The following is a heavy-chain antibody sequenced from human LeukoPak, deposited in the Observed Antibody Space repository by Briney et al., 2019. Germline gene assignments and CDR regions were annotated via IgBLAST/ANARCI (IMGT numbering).Heavy chain of an antibody. D-gene: IGHD3-9*01. CDR3: ARARYDILTGYSPSYYFDY. J-gene: IGHJ4*02. CDR2: IYHSGST. V-gene: IGHV4-4*02. CDR1: GGSISSSNW. Sequence: ASGTLSLTCAVSGGSISSSNWWSWVRQPPGKGLEWIGEIYHSGSTNYNLSLKSRVTISVDKSKNQFSLKLSSVTAADTAVYYCARARYDILTGYSPSYYFDYWGQGTLVTVSS.